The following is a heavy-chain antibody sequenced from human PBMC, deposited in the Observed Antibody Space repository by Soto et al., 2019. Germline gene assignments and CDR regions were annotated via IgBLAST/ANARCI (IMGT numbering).Heavy chain of an antibody. CDR2: ISWNSGSI. J-gene: IGHJ6*02. V-gene: IGHV3-9*01. CDR3: AKGMGSGSYYYYYGMDV. CDR1: GFTFDDYA. D-gene: IGHD1-26*01. Sequence: PGGSLRLSCAASGFTFDDYAMHWVRQAPGKGLEWVSGISWNSGSIGYADSVKGRFTISRDNAKNSLYLQMNSLRAEDTALYYCAKGMGSGSYYYYYGMDVWGQGTTVTVSS.